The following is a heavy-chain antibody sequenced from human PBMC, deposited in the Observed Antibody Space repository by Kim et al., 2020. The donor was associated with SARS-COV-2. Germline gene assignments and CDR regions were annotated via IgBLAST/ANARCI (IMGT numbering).Heavy chain of an antibody. V-gene: IGHV3-23*01. CDR1: GFTFRTDA. Sequence: GGSLRLSCGASGFTFRTDAMSWVRQAPGKVLEWVSSLSGTGATIYYADSVKGRFTISRDNSKNTLYLQMNSLRAEDTAVYYCAKGGLRCPDTWGQGTLVTVSS. CDR3: AKGGLRCPDT. CDR2: LSGTGATI. D-gene: IGHD4-17*01. J-gene: IGHJ5*02.